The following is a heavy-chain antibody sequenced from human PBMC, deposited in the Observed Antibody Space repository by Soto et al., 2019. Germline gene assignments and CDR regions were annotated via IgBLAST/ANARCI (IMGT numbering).Heavy chain of an antibody. CDR1: GFTFNNHA. J-gene: IGHJ4*01. Sequence: EAQLLQSGGGLVQPGGSLALSCTASGFTFNNHAMSWVRQVLGKGLEWVSTIDGSDAITRYAGSVKGRFTISRDRPKNTLLLQKSNLRVEDTAIYYWPAGWQIATVWTDWGQGTVFTVSS. CDR2: IDGSDAIT. D-gene: IGHD4-4*01. V-gene: IGHV3-23*01. CDR3: PAGWQIATVWTD.